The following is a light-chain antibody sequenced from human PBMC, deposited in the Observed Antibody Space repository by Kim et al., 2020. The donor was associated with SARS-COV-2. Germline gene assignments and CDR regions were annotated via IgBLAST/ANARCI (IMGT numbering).Light chain of an antibody. CDR1: QSVSSY. V-gene: IGKV3-11*01. CDR2: DAS. Sequence: EIVLTQSPATLSLSPGERATLPCRASQSVSSYLAWYQQKPGQAPRLLIYDASNRATGIPARFSGSGSGTDFTLTISSLEPEDFAVYYCQQRSTGPRTFGRGDKVDL. J-gene: IGKJ3*01. CDR3: QQRSTGPRT.